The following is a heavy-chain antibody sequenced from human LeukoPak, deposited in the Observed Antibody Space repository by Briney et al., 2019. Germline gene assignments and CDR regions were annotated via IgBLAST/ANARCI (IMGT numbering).Heavy chain of an antibody. J-gene: IGHJ2*01. Sequence: PSETLSLTCVVSGGSISSSNWWSWVRQPPEKGLEWIGEISHDGGTNYNPSLKSRVTISVDKSNNHFSLKLTSVTAADTAMYYCARGDNYVFDVWGRGTLVSVSS. CDR3: ARGDNYVFDV. D-gene: IGHD5-24*01. CDR2: ISHDGGT. CDR1: GGSISSSNW. V-gene: IGHV4-4*02.